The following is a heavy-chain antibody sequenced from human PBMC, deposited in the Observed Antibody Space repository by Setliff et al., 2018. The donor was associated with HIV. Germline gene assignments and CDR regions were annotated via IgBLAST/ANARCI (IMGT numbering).Heavy chain of an antibody. CDR2: INQDGSEK. D-gene: IGHD1-1*01. V-gene: IGHV3-7*05. CDR1: GLTFTSYG. J-gene: IGHJ4*02. CDR3: ARELHWNDGVDQ. Sequence: GGSLRLSCAVSGLTFTSYGMSWVRQAPGKGPEWVASINQDGSEKYYVDSVKGRFTISRDNAQNSVHLQMNSLRAEDTAVYYCARELHWNDGVDQWGQGTLVTVSS.